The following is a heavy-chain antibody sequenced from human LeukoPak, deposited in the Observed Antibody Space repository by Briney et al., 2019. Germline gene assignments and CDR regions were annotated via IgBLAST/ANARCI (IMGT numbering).Heavy chain of an antibody. CDR3: AREYSVTGDAFDI. Sequence: SETLSLTCTVSGGSISSYYWSWIRQPPGKGLEWIGYIYYSGSTNYNPSLKSRVTISVDTSKNQSSLKLSSVTAADTAVYYCAREYSVTGDAFDIWGQGTMVTVSS. V-gene: IGHV4-59*01. D-gene: IGHD2-21*02. CDR2: IYYSGST. J-gene: IGHJ3*02. CDR1: GGSISSYY.